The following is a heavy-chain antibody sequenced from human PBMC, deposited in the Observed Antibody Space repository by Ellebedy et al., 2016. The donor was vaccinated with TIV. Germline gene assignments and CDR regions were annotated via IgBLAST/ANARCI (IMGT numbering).Heavy chain of an antibody. J-gene: IGHJ6*02. CDR2: IYYNGST. CDR1: GGSISSGGYY. D-gene: IGHD4-23*01. V-gene: IGHV4-31*03. Sequence: SETLSLTCTVSGGSISSGGYYWSWIRQHPGKGLEWIGYIYYNGSTHYNPSLKSRVTISVDTSKNQFSLKLSSVTAADTAVYYCARDRLEATPLRYYYYGMDVWGQGTTVTVSS. CDR3: ARDRLEATPLRYYYYGMDV.